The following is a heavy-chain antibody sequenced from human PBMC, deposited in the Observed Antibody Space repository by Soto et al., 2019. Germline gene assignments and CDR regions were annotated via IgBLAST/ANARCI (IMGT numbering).Heavy chain of an antibody. Sequence: QVRLVESGGGVVQPGRSLRLSCAASGFTFSTYAMHWLRRAPGKGLEWVAVISYDATNKYYADSVKGRFTISRDNSKNMLSLQINSLRAEDTALYYCARDGGSYWGQGTMVIVSS. D-gene: IGHD3-10*01. CDR3: ARDGGSY. CDR2: ISYDATNK. V-gene: IGHV3-30-3*01. J-gene: IGHJ3*01. CDR1: GFTFSTYA.